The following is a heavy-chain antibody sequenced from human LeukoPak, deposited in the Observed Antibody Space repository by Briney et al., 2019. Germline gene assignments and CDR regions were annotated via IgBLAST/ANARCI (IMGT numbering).Heavy chain of an antibody. CDR2: IIPIFGTA. Sequence: SVKVSCKASGGTFSSYAISWVRQAPGQGLEWMGGIIPIFGTANYAQKFQGRVTITADESTSTAYMELSSLRSEDTALYYCARLTGDEYCSSTSCYNPYYFDYWGQGTLVTVSS. D-gene: IGHD2-2*02. V-gene: IGHV1-69*13. J-gene: IGHJ4*02. CDR1: GGTFSSYA. CDR3: ARLTGDEYCSSTSCYNPYYFDY.